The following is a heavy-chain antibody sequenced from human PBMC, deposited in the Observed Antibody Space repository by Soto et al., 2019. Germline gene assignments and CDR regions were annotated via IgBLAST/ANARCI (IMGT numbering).Heavy chain of an antibody. V-gene: IGHV4-4*07. CDR1: GGSISSYY. CDR2: IYTSGST. CDR3: ARGSTVVTPSMFDP. Sequence: SETLFLTCTVSGGSISSYYWSWIRQPAGKGLEWIGRIYTSGSTNYNPSLKSRVTMSVDTSKNQFSLKLSSVTAADTAVYYCARGSTVVTPSMFDPWGQGTLVTVSS. D-gene: IGHD4-17*01. J-gene: IGHJ5*02.